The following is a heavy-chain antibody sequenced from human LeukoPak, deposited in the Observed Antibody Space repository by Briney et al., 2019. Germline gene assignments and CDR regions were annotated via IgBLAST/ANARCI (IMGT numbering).Heavy chain of an antibody. CDR1: GYTFTGYY. J-gene: IGHJ3*02. CDR2: INPNSGGT. V-gene: IGHV1-2*02. D-gene: IGHD2-2*01. Sequence: ASVKVSCKASGYTFTGYYMHWVRQAPGQGLEWMGWINPNSGGTNYAQKFQGRVTMTRDTSISTAYMELSRLRSDDTAVYYCARDGRYCSSTSCYAAFDIWGQGTMVTVSS. CDR3: ARDGRYCSSTSCYAAFDI.